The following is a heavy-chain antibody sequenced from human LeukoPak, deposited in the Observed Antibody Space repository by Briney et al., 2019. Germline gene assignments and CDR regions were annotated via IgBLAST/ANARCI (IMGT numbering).Heavy chain of an antibody. Sequence: SGTLSLTCTVSGGSISSTNWWSWVRQPPGKGLEWIGEIYHSGSTNYNPSLKSRGTISVDKSKNQFSLKLSSVTAADTAVFYCARHVSAYSSGLPYYMDVWGKGTTVTVSS. CDR3: ARHVSAYSSGLPYYMDV. CDR1: GGSISSTNW. V-gene: IGHV4-4*02. J-gene: IGHJ6*03. D-gene: IGHD6-19*01. CDR2: IYHSGST.